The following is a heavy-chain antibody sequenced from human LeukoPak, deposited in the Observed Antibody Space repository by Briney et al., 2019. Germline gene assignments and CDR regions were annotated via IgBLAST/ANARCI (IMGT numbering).Heavy chain of an antibody. CDR2: ISYDGSNK. CDR1: GFIFSNAW. Sequence: GGSLRLSCAASGFIFSNAWMSWVRQAPGRGLEWVAVISYDGSNKYYADSVKGRFTISRDNSKNTLYLQMNSLRAEDTAVYYCAKDGGDSSGLFDYWGQGTLVTVSS. D-gene: IGHD3-22*01. J-gene: IGHJ4*02. CDR3: AKDGGDSSGLFDY. V-gene: IGHV3-30*18.